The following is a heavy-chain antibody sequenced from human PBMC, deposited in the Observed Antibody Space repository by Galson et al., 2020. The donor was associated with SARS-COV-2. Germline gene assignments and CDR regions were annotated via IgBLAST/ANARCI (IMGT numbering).Heavy chain of an antibody. CDR2: ISAYNGNT. J-gene: IGHJ4*02. D-gene: IGHD6-19*01. CDR3: ARGGSGWDDFDY. V-gene: IGHV1-18*04. Sequence: ASVKVSCQTSAYTFTSYVISWVRQAPGQGLEWMGWISAYNGNTNYAQKLQGRVTMTTDTSTSTAYMELRSLRSDDTAVYYCARGGSGWDDFDYWGQGTLVTVSS. CDR1: AYTFTSYV.